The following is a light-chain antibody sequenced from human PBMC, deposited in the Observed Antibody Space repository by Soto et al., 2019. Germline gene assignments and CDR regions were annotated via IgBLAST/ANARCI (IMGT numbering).Light chain of an antibody. CDR2: DAY. J-gene: IGKJ5*01. CDR1: QSFRGL. V-gene: IGKV3-11*01. Sequence: EVVLTQSPVTLSLSPWERATLSCRASQSFRGLLAWYQQKPGQAPRLLIYDAYNRATGIPPRFSGSGSETDFTLTISRLEPEDFAVYYCQQYGTTRITFGQGTRLEIK. CDR3: QQYGTTRIT.